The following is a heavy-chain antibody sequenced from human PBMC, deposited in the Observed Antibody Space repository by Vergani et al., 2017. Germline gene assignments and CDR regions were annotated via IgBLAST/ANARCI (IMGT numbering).Heavy chain of an antibody. CDR2: IYYSGST. CDR3: ARDIVVVPAAVDL. Sequence: QVQLQESGPGLVKPSETLSLTCTVSGGSVSSGSYYWSWIRQPPGKGLEWIGYIYYSGSTNYNPSLKSRVTISVDTSKNQFSLKLSSVTAADTAVYYCARDIVVVPAAVDLGGRGTLVTVSS. CDR1: GGSVSSGSYY. J-gene: IGHJ2*01. V-gene: IGHV4-61*01. D-gene: IGHD2-2*01.